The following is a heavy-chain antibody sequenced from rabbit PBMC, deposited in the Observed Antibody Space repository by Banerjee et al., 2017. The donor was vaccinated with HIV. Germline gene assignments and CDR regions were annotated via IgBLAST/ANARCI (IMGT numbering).Heavy chain of an antibody. D-gene: IGHD8-1*01. CDR3: AKDTGSSFSSYGMDL. CDR2: IDTGSSGFT. CDR1: GFDFSSYG. J-gene: IGHJ6*01. V-gene: IGHV1S45*01. Sequence: QEQLVESGGGLVQPGGSLKLSCKASGFDFSSYGVSWVRQAPGKGLEWIGCIDTGSSGFTYFASWAQGRFTISKTSSTTVTLQMTGLTAADTATYFCAKDTGSSFSSYGMDLWGPGTLVTVS.